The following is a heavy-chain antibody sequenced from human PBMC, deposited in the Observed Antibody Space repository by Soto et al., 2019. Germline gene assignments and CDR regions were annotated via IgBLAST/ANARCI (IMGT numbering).Heavy chain of an antibody. J-gene: IGHJ6*02. CDR3: ARDFAPYGSGPYGMDV. D-gene: IGHD3-10*01. CDR1: GFTFSSYS. CDR2: ISSSSSYI. V-gene: IGHV3-21*01. Sequence: PGGSLRLSCAASGFTFSSYSMNWVRQAPGKGLEWVSSISSSSSYIYYADSVKGRFTISRDNAKNSLYLQMNSLRAEDTAVYYCARDFAPYGSGPYGMDVWGQGTTVTVS.